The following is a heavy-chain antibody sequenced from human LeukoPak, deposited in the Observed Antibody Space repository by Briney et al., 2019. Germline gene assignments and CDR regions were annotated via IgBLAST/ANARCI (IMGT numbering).Heavy chain of an antibody. V-gene: IGHV3-7*01. CDR1: GFTFSDYW. CDR3: ARSPTRRCDY. Sequence: PGGSLRLSCAASGFTFSDYWMSWVRQIPGKGLEWVADIKWDGTETYYVDSVKGRFTISRDDAKNSLYLQMNSLRAEDTAIYYCARSPTRRCDYWGQGTLVTVSS. J-gene: IGHJ4*02. CDR2: IKWDGTET.